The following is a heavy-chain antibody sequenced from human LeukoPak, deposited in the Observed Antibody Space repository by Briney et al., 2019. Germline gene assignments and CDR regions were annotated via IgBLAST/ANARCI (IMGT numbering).Heavy chain of an antibody. J-gene: IGHJ4*02. Sequence: PSQTLSLTCTVSGGSISSGGYYWSWIRQHPGKGLEWIGYIYYSGSTYYNPSLKSRVTISVDTSKNQFSLKLSSVTAADTAVYYCARMSGSYYYDSSGYYQLDYWGQGTLVTVSS. CDR3: ARMSGSYYYDSSGYYQLDY. D-gene: IGHD3-22*01. V-gene: IGHV4-31*03. CDR1: GGSISSGGYY. CDR2: IYYSGST.